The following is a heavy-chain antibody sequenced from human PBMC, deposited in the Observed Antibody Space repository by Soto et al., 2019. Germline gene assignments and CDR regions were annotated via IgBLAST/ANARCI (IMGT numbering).Heavy chain of an antibody. CDR1: GGSISSYY. CDR3: ASSTQYFFDSSGFPTGPHFALDA. V-gene: IGHV4-59*01. D-gene: IGHD3-22*01. CDR2: IYYSGST. Sequence: SETLSLTCTVSGGSISSYYWSWIRQPPGKGLEWVGYIYYSGSTNYNPSLKSRVTISVDTSKNQFSLKLSSVTAADTAAYYCASSTQYFFDSSGFPTGPHFALDAWGRGKMVTVSS. J-gene: IGHJ3*01.